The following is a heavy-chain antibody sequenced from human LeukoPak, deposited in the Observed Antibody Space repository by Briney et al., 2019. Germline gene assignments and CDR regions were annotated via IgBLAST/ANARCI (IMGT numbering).Heavy chain of an antibody. V-gene: IGHV4-4*02. CDR2: IYHTGST. CDR3: AKLYYDFWSGYYDSSYFDY. CDR1: GGSISTNNW. J-gene: IGHJ4*02. D-gene: IGHD3-3*01. Sequence: SGTLSLTCAVSGGSISTNNWWSWVRQPPGKGLEWIGEIYHTGSTNYSPSLRSRVTMSIDKSNNQFSLNLNSVTAADTAVYYCAKLYYDFWSGYYDSSYFDYWGQGTLVTVSS.